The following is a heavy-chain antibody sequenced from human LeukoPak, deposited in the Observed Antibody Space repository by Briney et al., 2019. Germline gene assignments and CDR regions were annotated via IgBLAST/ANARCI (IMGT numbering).Heavy chain of an antibody. CDR3: ARDSVVKGLYYFDY. Sequence: SETLSLTCTVSGDSINTYYWSWIRQPAGKGLEWIGRIYSGGSTNYNPSLKSRVTMSVDMSKNQFSLKLSSVTAADTAIYYCARDSVVKGLYYFDYWGQGTLVTVSS. CDR1: GDSINTYY. D-gene: IGHD2/OR15-2a*01. J-gene: IGHJ4*02. V-gene: IGHV4-4*07. CDR2: IYSGGST.